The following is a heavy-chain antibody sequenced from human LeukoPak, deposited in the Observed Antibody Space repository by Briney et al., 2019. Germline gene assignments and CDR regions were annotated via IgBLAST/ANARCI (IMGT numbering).Heavy chain of an antibody. Sequence: GGSLRLSCAASGFTFSSYAMHWVRQAPGKGLEWVAVISYDGSNKYYADSVKGRFTISRDNSKNTLYLQMNSLRAEDTAVYYCARDLKFSYRIKYYYYYMDVWGKGTTVTVSS. CDR2: ISYDGSNK. J-gene: IGHJ6*03. CDR1: GFTFSSYA. V-gene: IGHV3-30-3*01. CDR3: ARDLKFSYRIKYYYYYMDV. D-gene: IGHD2/OR15-2a*01.